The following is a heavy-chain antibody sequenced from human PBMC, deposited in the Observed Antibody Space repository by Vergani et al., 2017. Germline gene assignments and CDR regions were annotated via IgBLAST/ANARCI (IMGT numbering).Heavy chain of an antibody. Sequence: QVQLQESGPGLVKPSETLSLTCAVYGGSFSGYYWSWIRQPPGKGLEWIGEINHSGSTNYNPSLKSRVTISVDTSKNQFSLKLSSVTAADTAVYYCARGMLSSSWFYYYYYGMDVWGQGTTVTVSS. D-gene: IGHD6-13*01. V-gene: IGHV4-34*01. CDR2: INHSGST. J-gene: IGHJ6*02. CDR3: ARGMLSSSWFYYYYYGMDV. CDR1: GGSFSGYY.